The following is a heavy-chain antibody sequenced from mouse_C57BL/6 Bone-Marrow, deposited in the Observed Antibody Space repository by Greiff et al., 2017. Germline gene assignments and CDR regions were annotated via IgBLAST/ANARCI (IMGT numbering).Heavy chain of an antibody. J-gene: IGHJ2*01. D-gene: IGHD2-5*01. CDR1: GFTFSSYA. CDR3: AREKSNCFDY. CDR2: ISDGGSYT. V-gene: IGHV5-4*01. Sequence: EVQGVESGGGLVKPGGSLKLSCAASGFTFSSYAMSWVRQTPEKRLEWVATISDGGSYTYYPDNVKGRFTISRDNAKNNLYLQMSHLKSEDTAMYYCAREKSNCFDYWGQGTTLTVSS.